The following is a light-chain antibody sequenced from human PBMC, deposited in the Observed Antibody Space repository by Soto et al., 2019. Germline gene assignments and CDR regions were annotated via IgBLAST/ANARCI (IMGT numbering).Light chain of an antibody. V-gene: IGLV3-21*04. CDR3: QLWDVGSDHYV. CDR2: FDS. CDR1: NIGDKL. Sequence: SYELTQSPSVSLAPGETARISCEGNNIGDKLVHWYQQRPGQAPVLVIYFDSERPSGIPERFSGSNSGNTATLIITRVEAGDEADYYCQLWDVGSDHYVFGSGTKVTAL. J-gene: IGLJ1*01.